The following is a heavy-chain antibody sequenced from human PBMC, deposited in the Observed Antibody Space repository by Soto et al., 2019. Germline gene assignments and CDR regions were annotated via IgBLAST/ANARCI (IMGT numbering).Heavy chain of an antibody. CDR1: GGSTRHSSYF. V-gene: IGHV4-39*01. Sequence: SETLSLTCAVSGGSTRHSSYFWGWIRQPPGKGLEWIASVYYSGTTYYNPSLKSRVTISVDRSKNQFSLKLSSVTAADTAVYYYARHFSVDYFDYWGQGALVTVSS. CDR3: ARHFSVDYFDY. CDR2: VYYSGTT. J-gene: IGHJ4*02.